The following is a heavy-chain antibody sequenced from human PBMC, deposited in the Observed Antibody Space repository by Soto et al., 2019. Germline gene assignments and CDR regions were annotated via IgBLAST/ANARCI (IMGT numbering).Heavy chain of an antibody. J-gene: IGHJ4*02. Sequence: QVQLVQSGAEVKQPGASVKVSCKTSGYIFSDYVIHWVRQAPGQRPEWMGYIYGGNAYTKYSEKFQGRVTITRDTSATTAYMELSSLTSADTAVYYCARDSAVLPGTYVDYWGLGTLVTVFS. V-gene: IGHV1-3*01. CDR3: ARDSAVLPGTYVDY. D-gene: IGHD6-13*01. CDR1: GYIFSDYV. CDR2: IYGGNAYT.